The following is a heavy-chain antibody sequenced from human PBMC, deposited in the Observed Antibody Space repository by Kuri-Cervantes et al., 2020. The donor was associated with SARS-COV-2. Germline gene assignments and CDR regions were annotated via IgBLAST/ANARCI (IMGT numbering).Heavy chain of an antibody. CDR2: ISSSSSYI. CDR1: GFTFSSYS. CDR3: ARDSAGYYYDSSGYYSLYYYGMDV. J-gene: IGHJ6*02. Sequence: GESLKISCAASGFTFSSYSMNWVRQAPGKGLEWVSSISSSSSYIYYADSVKGRFTISRDNAKNSLYLQMNSLRAEDTAVYYCARDSAGYYYDSSGYYSLYYYGMDVWGQGTTVTVSS. V-gene: IGHV3-21*01. D-gene: IGHD3-22*01.